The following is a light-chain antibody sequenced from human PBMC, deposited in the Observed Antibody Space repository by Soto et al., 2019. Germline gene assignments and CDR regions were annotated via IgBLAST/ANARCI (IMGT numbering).Light chain of an antibody. V-gene: IGKV1-9*01. Sequence: DIQLTQSPSFLSASVGDRVTITCRASQDISSHLAWYQQKPGKAPKLLIYAASTLQSGVPSGFGGSGSGTEFTLTIPSLQPVDFATYYCQQVKTYPLTFGGGTKVEIK. CDR3: QQVKTYPLT. CDR1: QDISSH. CDR2: AAS. J-gene: IGKJ4*01.